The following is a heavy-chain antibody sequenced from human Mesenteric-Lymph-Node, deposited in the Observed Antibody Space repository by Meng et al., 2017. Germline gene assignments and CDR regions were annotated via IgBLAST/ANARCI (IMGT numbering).Heavy chain of an antibody. CDR3: ARGVLWFGELSGDDDDY. D-gene: IGHD3-10*01. CDR1: GFTFSSYS. CDR2: ISSSSSYI. V-gene: IGHV3-21*01. J-gene: IGHJ4*02. Sequence: GGSLRLSCAASGFTFSSYSMNWVRQAPGKGLEWVSSISSSSSYIYYADSVKGRFTISRDNAKNSLYLQMNSLRAEDTAVYYCARGVLWFGELSGDDDDYWGQGTLVTVSS.